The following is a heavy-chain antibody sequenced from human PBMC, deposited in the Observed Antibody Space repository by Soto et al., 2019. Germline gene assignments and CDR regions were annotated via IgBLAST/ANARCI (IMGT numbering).Heavy chain of an antibody. CDR2: INHSGST. D-gene: IGHD3-10*01. V-gene: IGHV4-34*01. J-gene: IGHJ5*02. CDR1: GGSFSGYY. CDR3: ARAETGLWFGETLGGHWFDP. Sequence: QVQLQQWGAGLLKPSETLSLTCAVYGGSFSGYYWSWIRQSPGKGLEWIGEINHSGSTNYNPSLKSRVTISVDTSKNQFSLKLSSVTAADTAVYYCARAETGLWFGETLGGHWFDPWGQGTLVTVSS.